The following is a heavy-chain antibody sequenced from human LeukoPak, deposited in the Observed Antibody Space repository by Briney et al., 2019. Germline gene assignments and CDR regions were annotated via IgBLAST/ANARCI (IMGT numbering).Heavy chain of an antibody. CDR2: IYTTGRT. V-gene: IGHV4-4*07. CDR1: GGAISSYY. D-gene: IGHD3-10*01. J-gene: IGHJ5*02. Sequence: SETLSLTCTVSGGAISSYYWSWIRQPAAKGLEWIGRIYTTGRTDYSASLKSRVTMSVDASNNQFSLKLGSVTAADTAVYYCARDLPSYYFDSGNMFDPWGQGILVTVSS. CDR3: ARDLPSYYFDSGNMFDP.